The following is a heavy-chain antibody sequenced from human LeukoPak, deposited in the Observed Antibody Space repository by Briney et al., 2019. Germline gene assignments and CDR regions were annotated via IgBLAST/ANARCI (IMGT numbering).Heavy chain of an antibody. Sequence: GGSLRLSCAASGFTFSSYAMSWVRQAPGKGLEWVSDISGSGGSTYYADSVKGRFTISRDNSKNTLYLQMNSLRAEDTAVYYCAVHYYSYYYMDVWGKGTTVTVSS. V-gene: IGHV3-23*01. CDR3: AVHYYSYYYMDV. J-gene: IGHJ6*03. CDR2: ISGSGGST. CDR1: GFTFSSYA.